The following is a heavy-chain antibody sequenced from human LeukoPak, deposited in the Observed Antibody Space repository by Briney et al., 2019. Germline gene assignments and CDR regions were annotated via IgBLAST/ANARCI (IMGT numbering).Heavy chain of an antibody. Sequence: GGSLSLSCAASGFTFSSYAMSWVRQAPGKGMEWVSAISGCGGSTYYADSVKGRFTISRDNSKNTLYLQMNSLRAEDTAVYYCAKSKQWGYYDSSGYYSRPEYFQHWGQGTLDTVSS. D-gene: IGHD3-22*01. V-gene: IGHV3-23*01. J-gene: IGHJ1*01. CDR3: AKSKQWGYYDSSGYYSRPEYFQH. CDR2: ISGCGGST. CDR1: GFTFSSYA.